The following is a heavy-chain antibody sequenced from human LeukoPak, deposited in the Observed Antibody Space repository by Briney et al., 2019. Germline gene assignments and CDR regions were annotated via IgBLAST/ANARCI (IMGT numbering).Heavy chain of an antibody. J-gene: IGHJ4*02. Sequence: AGGSLRLSCTASGFTFSNFWMGWVRQAPGKGLGWVANIKQDETEKFYLGSVKGRFTISRDNSKNTLYLRMNSLRAEDTAVYYCARAYAVWGQGTLVTVSS. CDR2: IKQDETEK. V-gene: IGHV3-7*03. CDR1: GFTFSNFW. CDR3: ARAYAV. D-gene: IGHD4-17*01.